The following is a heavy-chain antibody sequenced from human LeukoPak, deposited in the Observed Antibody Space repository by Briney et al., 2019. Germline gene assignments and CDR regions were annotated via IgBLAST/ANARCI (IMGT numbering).Heavy chain of an antibody. CDR1: GYTFTSYS. J-gene: IGHJ3*02. CDR3: ARGMSGYTEDAFDI. Sequence: ASVKVSCKASGYTFTSYSINWVRQAPGQGLEWMAWISAYNGNTNYAQKFQGRVTLTSDTSTSTAYMELRSLRSDDTAVYFCARGMSGYTEDAFDIWGQGTVVTVSS. CDR2: ISAYNGNT. V-gene: IGHV1-18*01. D-gene: IGHD2-2*02.